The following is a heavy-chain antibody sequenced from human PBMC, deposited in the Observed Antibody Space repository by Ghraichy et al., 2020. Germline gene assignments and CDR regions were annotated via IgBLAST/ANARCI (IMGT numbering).Heavy chain of an antibody. CDR2: LYYTGST. Sequence: SQTLSLTCTVSGGSINSRSHYWGWIRQPPGKGLEWIGSLYYTGSTYYNPSLKSRLTISVDMSRNHFSLNLTSVTAADTAMYYCATDSGGWYYFDSWGQGTLVTVSS. D-gene: IGHD2-15*01. CDR3: ATDSGGWYYFDS. CDR1: GGSINSRSHY. J-gene: IGHJ4*02. V-gene: IGHV4-39*02.